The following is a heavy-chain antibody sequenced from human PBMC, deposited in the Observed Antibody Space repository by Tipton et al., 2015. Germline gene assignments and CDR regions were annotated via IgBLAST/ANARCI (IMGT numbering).Heavy chain of an antibody. CDR2: IKADASEK. CDR1: GFTFTNYW. Sequence: SLRLSCAASGFTFTNYWMSWVRQAPGKGLEWVAHIKADASEKFYVDSVKGRFTVSRDNATNSLFLHMAGLRADDTAVYYCARYCSVTSCWGNFDYWGQGTLVTVSS. V-gene: IGHV3-7*01. D-gene: IGHD2-2*01. J-gene: IGHJ4*02. CDR3: ARYCSVTSCWGNFDY.